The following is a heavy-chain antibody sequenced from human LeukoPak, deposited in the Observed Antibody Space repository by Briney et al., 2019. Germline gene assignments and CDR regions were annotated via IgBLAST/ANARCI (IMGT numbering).Heavy chain of an antibody. CDR3: ATDLGVYYDSSGLNNY. Sequence: SVKVSCKASGGTFSSYAISWVRQAPGQGLEWMGGIIPIFGTANYAQKFQGRVTITADESTSTAYMELSSLRSEDTAVYYCATDLGVYYDSSGLNNYWGQGTLVTVSS. J-gene: IGHJ4*02. CDR1: GGTFSSYA. CDR2: IIPIFGTA. D-gene: IGHD3-22*01. V-gene: IGHV1-69*13.